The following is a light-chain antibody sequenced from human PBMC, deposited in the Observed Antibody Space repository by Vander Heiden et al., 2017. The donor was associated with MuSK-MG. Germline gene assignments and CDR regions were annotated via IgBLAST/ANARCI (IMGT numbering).Light chain of an antibody. V-gene: IGLV2-23*03. CDR3: CSYAGSSTFV. Sequence: QSALTPPASVSASPGQSITISCTGTSSDVGSYNLVSWYQQHPGKAPKLMIYEGSKRPSGVSNRFSGSKSGNAASLTISGLQAEDEADYYCCSYAGSSTFVFGTGTKVTVL. CDR2: EGS. CDR1: SSDVGSYNL. J-gene: IGLJ1*01.